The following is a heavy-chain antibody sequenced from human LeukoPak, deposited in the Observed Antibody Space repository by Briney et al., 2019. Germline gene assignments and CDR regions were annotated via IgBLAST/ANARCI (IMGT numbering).Heavy chain of an antibody. J-gene: IGHJ4*02. CDR1: GFTFNNAW. CDR3: ASVVLGGTIDY. V-gene: IGHV3-15*07. Sequence: GVSLRLSCAASGFTFNNAWMNWVRQAPGKGLEWVGRIKSKTDGGTTDYAAPVRGRFTISRDDSKNTLYLQMNSLKTEDTAVYYCASVVLGGTIDYWGQGTLVTVSS. D-gene: IGHD4-23*01. CDR2: IKSKTDGGTT.